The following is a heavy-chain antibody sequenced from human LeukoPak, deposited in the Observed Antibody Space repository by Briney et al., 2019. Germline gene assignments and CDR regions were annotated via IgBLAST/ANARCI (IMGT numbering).Heavy chain of an antibody. Sequence: GGSLRLSCVASGFTFSNAWMTWIRQAPGKGLEWVSCISSSGTYTNYADSVKGRFTISRDNAKNSLYLQINSLRAEDTAVYYCASGIRDGYSIFDYWGQGTLVTVSS. V-gene: IGHV3-11*06. D-gene: IGHD5-24*01. CDR3: ASGIRDGYSIFDY. J-gene: IGHJ4*02. CDR1: GFTFSNAW. CDR2: ISSSGTYT.